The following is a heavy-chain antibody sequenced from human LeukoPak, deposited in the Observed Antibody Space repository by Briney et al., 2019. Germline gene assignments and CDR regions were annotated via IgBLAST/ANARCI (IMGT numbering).Heavy chain of an antibody. J-gene: IGHJ4*02. V-gene: IGHV3-23*01. D-gene: IGHD3-10*01. CDR1: GFTFSSFG. Sequence: GGSLRLSCAASGFTFSSFGMTWVRQAPGKGLEWVSGFSSSDGSTYYADSVKGRFTISRDNSKNTLYLQMNSLRAEDTAVYYCAKNIGGLDCWGQGTLVTVSS. CDR3: AKNIGGLDC. CDR2: FSSSDGST.